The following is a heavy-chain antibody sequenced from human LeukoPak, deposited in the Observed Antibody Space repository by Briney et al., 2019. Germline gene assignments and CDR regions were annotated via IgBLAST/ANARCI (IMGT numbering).Heavy chain of an antibody. D-gene: IGHD6-13*01. V-gene: IGHV3-48*04. Sequence: GGSLRLSCAASGFTFSSYSMNWVRQAPGKGLEWVSYISSSSSTIYYADSVKGRFTISRDNAKNSLYLQMNSLRAEDTAVYYCARELIRIAAAGTGVDPWGQGTLVTVSS. CDR2: ISSSSSTI. J-gene: IGHJ5*02. CDR3: ARELIRIAAAGTGVDP. CDR1: GFTFSSYS.